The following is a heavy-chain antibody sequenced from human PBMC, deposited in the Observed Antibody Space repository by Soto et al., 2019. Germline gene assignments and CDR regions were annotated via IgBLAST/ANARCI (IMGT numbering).Heavy chain of an antibody. J-gene: IGHJ6*02. V-gene: IGHV3-30*18. CDR3: AKDTSKYSNNWPAYYGLDV. D-gene: IGHD1-1*01. CDR1: GFTFSSFG. CDR2: ISFDGSNK. Sequence: QVQPVESGGGVVQPGRSLRLSCAASGFTFSSFGMHWVRQAPGKGLEWVAVISFDGSNKYYADSVKGRFTISRDNSKNTLSLQMNSLKAEDTAVYYCAKDTSKYSNNWPAYYGLDVWGQGTTVTVSS.